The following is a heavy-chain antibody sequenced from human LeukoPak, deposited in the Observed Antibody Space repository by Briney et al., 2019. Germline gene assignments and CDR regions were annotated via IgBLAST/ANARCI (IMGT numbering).Heavy chain of an antibody. CDR1: GYTFTGYY. CDR3: ARIRSGYYDSSGYTQADAFDI. J-gene: IGHJ3*02. Sequence: ASVKVSCKASGYTFTGYYMHWVRQAPGQGLEWMGWINPNSGGTNYAQKFQGRVTMTRDTSISTAYMELSRLRSDDTAVYYCARIRSGYYDSSGYTQADAFDIWGQGTMVTVSS. D-gene: IGHD3-22*01. V-gene: IGHV1-2*02. CDR2: INPNSGGT.